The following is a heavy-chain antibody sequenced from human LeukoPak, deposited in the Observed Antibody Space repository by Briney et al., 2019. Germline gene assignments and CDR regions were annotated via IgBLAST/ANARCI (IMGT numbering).Heavy chain of an antibody. CDR1: GGSISSSSYY. J-gene: IGHJ4*02. CDR2: IYYSGST. CDR3: ARRVMITFGGVRHFDY. D-gene: IGHD3-16*01. V-gene: IGHV4-39*01. Sequence: SETLSLTCTVSGGSISSSSYYWGWIRQPPGKGLEWIGSIYYSGSTYYNPSLKSRVTISVDTSKNQFSLKLSSVTAADTAVYYCARRVMITFGGVRHFDYWGQGTLVTVSS.